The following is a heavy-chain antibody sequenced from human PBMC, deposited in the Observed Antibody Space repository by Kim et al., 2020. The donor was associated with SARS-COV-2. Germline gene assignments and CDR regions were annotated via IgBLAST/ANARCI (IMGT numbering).Heavy chain of an antibody. Sequence: GGSLRLSCAASGFTFSASGIHWVRQASGKGLEWVGRISSKGNNYATAYAASVKGRFTISRDDSKNMAYLQMNSLKTEDTAVYYCTGSTDGYKSTYWGQGTLVTVSS. V-gene: IGHV3-73*01. D-gene: IGHD5-12*01. CDR3: TGSTDGYKSTY. J-gene: IGHJ4*02. CDR2: ISSKGNNYAT. CDR1: GFTFSASG.